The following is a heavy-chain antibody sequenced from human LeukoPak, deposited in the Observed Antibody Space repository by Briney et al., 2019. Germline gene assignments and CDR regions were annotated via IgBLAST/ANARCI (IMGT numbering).Heavy chain of an antibody. D-gene: IGHD3-10*01. CDR3: AHFGSAEYFQD. Sequence: PGGSLRLSCAASGSTFINAWMSWVRQAPGKGLEWVGRIKRKSDGGTSDYAAPVKGRFTISRDDSKNTLYLQMNSLKTEDTAVYYCAHFGSAEYFQDWGQGTLVTVSS. J-gene: IGHJ1*01. CDR2: IKRKSDGGTS. V-gene: IGHV3-15*01. CDR1: GSTFINAW.